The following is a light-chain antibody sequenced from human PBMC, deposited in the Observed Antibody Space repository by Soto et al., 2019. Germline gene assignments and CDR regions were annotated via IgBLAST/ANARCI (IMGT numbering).Light chain of an antibody. CDR2: DAS. J-gene: IGKJ2*01. V-gene: IGKV3-11*01. Sequence: EIVLTQSPATLSLSPGERATLSCRASQSVSSYLAWYQQKPGQAPRLLIYDASNRATGIPARFSGSGSGTDFTLTISRLEPEDFAGHFWQQRSNWPKYTFGQGTKLEIK. CDR3: QQRSNWPKYT. CDR1: QSVSSY.